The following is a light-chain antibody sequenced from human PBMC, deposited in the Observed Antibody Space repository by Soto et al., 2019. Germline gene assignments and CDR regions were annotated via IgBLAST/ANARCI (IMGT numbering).Light chain of an antibody. V-gene: IGKV3-20*01. J-gene: IGKJ2*01. Sequence: EIVLTQSPGTLSLSPGDRATLSCRAGQSVSSSYLAWYQQKPGQAPRLLIYGASSRATGIPDRFSGSGSGTDFTLTINRLEPEDFAVYYCQQYGSSPNTFGQGTKVEIE. CDR2: GAS. CDR1: QSVSSSY. CDR3: QQYGSSPNT.